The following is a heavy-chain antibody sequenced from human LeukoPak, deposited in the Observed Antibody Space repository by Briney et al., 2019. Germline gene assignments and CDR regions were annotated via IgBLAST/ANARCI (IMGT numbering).Heavy chain of an antibody. Sequence: GGSLRLSCAASGFTFNNYWMTWVRQAPGKRLEWLADIKPDETEKYYIDSVKGRFTISRDNAKNSLFLQMNSLRAEDTAVYYCARDLGQYYDTSDNWFDPWGQGTLVTVSS. CDR1: GFTFNNYW. D-gene: IGHD3-22*01. V-gene: IGHV3-7*01. CDR3: ARDLGQYYDTSDNWFDP. CDR2: IKPDETEK. J-gene: IGHJ5*02.